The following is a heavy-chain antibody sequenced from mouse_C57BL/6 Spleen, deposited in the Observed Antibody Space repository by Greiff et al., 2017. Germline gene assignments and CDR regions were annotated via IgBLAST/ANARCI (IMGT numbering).Heavy chain of an antibody. CDR3: AVLLLRSGYFDV. Sequence: QVQLQQPGAELVMPGASVKLSCKASGYTFTSYWMHWVKQRPGQGLEWIGEIDPSDSYTNFNQKFTGQSTFTVDKSSSTAYMQLSSLTSEDAAVYYCAVLLLRSGYFDVWGTGTTVTVSS. CDR2: IDPSDSYT. V-gene: IGHV1-69*01. D-gene: IGHD1-1*01. CDR1: GYTFTSYW. J-gene: IGHJ1*03.